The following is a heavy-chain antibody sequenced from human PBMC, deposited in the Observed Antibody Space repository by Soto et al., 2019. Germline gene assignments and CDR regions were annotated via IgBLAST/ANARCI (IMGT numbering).Heavy chain of an antibody. V-gene: IGHV1-18*01. CDR2: ISAYNGNT. D-gene: IGHD3-10*01. Sequence: SVKVSCKYSGYTFTIYGISWVRQAPGQELEWMGWISAYNGNTNYAQKLQGRVTMTTDTSTSTAYMELRSLRSDDTAVYYCARNLITMVRGVTDEDYGMDVWRQGTTVAVSS. CDR3: ARNLITMVRGVTDEDYGMDV. CDR1: GYTFTIYG. J-gene: IGHJ6*02.